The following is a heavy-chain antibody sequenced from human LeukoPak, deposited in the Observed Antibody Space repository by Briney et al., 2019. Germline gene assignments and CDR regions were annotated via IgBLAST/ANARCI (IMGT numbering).Heavy chain of an antibody. V-gene: IGHV4-38-2*02. CDR3: ARDSGYLFDY. CDR2: IYHSGST. CDR1: GYSISSGYY. D-gene: IGHD5-12*01. Sequence: SDTLSLTCTVSGYSISSGYYWGWIRQPPGKGLEWIGSIYHSGSTYYNPSLKSRVTISVDTSKNQFSLKLSSVTAADTAVYYCARDSGYLFDYWGQGTLVTVSS. J-gene: IGHJ4*02.